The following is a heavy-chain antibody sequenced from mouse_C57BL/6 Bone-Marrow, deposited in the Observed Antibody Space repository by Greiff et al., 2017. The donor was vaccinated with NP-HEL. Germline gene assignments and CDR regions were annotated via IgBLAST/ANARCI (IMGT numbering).Heavy chain of an antibody. V-gene: IGHV5-12*01. J-gene: IGHJ2*01. CDR1: GFTFSDYY. D-gene: IGHD1-1*01. Sequence: EVQLVESGGGLVQPGGSLKLSCAASGFTFSDYYMYWVRQTPEKRLEWVAYISNGGGSTYYPDTVKGRFTISRDNAKNTLYLQMSRLKSEDTAMYYCARRGPTVVATGDYWGQGTTLTVSS. CDR2: ISNGGGST. CDR3: ARRGPTVVATGDY.